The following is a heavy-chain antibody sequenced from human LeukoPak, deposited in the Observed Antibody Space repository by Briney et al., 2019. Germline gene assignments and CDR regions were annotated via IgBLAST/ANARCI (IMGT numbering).Heavy chain of an antibody. Sequence: KTSETLSLTCAVYGGPFSGYYWSWIRQPPGKGLEWIGEINHSGSTNYNPSLKSRVTISVDTSKNQFSLKLSSVTAADTAVYYCARRSGYSYFQHWGQGTLVTVSS. D-gene: IGHD3-3*01. CDR2: INHSGST. CDR1: GGPFSGYY. V-gene: IGHV4-34*01. CDR3: ARRSGYSYFQH. J-gene: IGHJ1*01.